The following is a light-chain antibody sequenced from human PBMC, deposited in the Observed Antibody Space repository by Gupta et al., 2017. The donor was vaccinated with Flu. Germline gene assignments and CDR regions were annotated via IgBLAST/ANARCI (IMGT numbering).Light chain of an antibody. J-gene: IGKJ1*01. CDR1: QSVSSSY. CDR3: QQDDNLPKT. V-gene: IGKV3D-7*01. Sequence: PGERVTLSCRASQSVSSSYLTWYQQNPGQAPRLLIYGASTRATSIPARFSGSGSGTDFTLTISRLQPEDFAVYYCQQDDNLPKTFGQGTKVEIK. CDR2: GAS.